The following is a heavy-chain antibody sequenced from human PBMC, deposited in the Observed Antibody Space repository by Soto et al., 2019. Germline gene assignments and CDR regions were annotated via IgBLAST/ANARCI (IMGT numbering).Heavy chain of an antibody. D-gene: IGHD6-6*01. J-gene: IGHJ6*02. Sequence: XESLRLTCAASWFTFSSNYMSWVRQAPGKGLEWVSVIYSGGSTYYADSVKGRSTISRDNSKNTLYLQMNSLRAEDTAVYYCASTKKLEEYYYYGMDVWGQGTTVTVSS. V-gene: IGHV3-53*01. CDR1: WFTFSSNY. CDR3: ASTKKLEEYYYYGMDV. CDR2: IYSGGST.